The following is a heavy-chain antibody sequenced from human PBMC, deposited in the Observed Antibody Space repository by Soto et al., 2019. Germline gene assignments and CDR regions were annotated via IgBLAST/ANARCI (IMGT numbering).Heavy chain of an antibody. Sequence: HPGGSLRLSCAASGFTFTTYWMAWVRQAPGKGLEWISSVSGSGGSTYHADSVKGRFTISRDNSKNTLYLQMDSLRAEDTAVYYCAKDHYDSSDYQNYWGQGTLVTVSS. J-gene: IGHJ4*02. CDR2: VSGSGGST. D-gene: IGHD3-22*01. CDR1: GFTFTTYW. CDR3: AKDHYDSSDYQNY. V-gene: IGHV3-23*01.